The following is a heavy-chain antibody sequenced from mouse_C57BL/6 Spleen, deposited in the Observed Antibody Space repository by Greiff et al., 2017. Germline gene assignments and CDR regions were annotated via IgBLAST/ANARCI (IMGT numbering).Heavy chain of an antibody. Sequence: EVQGVESGGGLVQPGGSLKFSCAASGFTFSDYGMAWVRQAPRKGPEWVAFISNLAYSIYYADTVTGRFTISRENAKNTLYLEMSSLRSEDTAMYYCARGSYAMDYWGQGTSVTVSS. CDR1: GFTFSDYG. CDR3: ARGSYAMDY. V-gene: IGHV5-15*01. CDR2: ISNLAYSI. J-gene: IGHJ4*01.